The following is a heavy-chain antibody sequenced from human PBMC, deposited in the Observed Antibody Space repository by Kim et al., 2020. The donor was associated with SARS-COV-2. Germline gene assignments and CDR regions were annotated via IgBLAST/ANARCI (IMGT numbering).Heavy chain of an antibody. V-gene: IGHV3-30*04. CDR1: GFTFSSYA. Sequence: GGSLRLSCAASGFTFSSYAMHWVRQAPGKGLEWVAVISYDGSNKYYADSVKGRFTISRDNSKNTLYLQMNSLRAEDTAVYYCATPMRWFGELLLDYWGQGTLVTVSS. D-gene: IGHD3-10*01. CDR2: ISYDGSNK. CDR3: ATPMRWFGELLLDY. J-gene: IGHJ4*02.